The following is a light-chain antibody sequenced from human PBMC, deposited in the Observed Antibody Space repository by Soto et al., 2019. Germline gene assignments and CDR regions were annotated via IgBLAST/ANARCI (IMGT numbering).Light chain of an antibody. Sequence: EIVLTQSPATLSLSPGERATLSCRASQSVSSYLAWYQQKPGRAPRLLIYDATNRATGIPARFSGSGSGTVFPLTLSSLEPEDFAVYYWQHRRNWPLTFGGGTKVEIK. CDR2: DAT. V-gene: IGKV3-11*01. CDR3: QHRRNWPLT. J-gene: IGKJ4*01. CDR1: QSVSSY.